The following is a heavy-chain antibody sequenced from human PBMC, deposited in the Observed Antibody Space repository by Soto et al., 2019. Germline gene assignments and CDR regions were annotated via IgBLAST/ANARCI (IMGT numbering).Heavy chain of an antibody. CDR3: ANPSGYYFGLGSHDEASDM. D-gene: IGHD3-10*01. J-gene: IGHJ3*02. CDR2: ISKDGSKK. CDR1: GFMFSGFG. V-gene: IGHV3-30*18. Sequence: LRLSCAASGFMFSGFGMHWVRQAPGKGLQWVAGISKDGSKKYYGDSVKGRFTISRDNSRKTLYLQMNGLRAEDTAVYYCANPSGYYFGLGSHDEASDMWGQGTVVTVSS.